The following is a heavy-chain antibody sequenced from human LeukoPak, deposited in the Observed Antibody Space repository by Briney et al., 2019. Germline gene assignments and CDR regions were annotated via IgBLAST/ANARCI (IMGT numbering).Heavy chain of an antibody. CDR3: ARPRGYSYGYVDY. Sequence: SETLSLTCTVSGGSISSSNYYWGWIRQPPGKGLEWIGSIYYSGSTYYNPSLKSRVTISVDTSKNQFSLKLSSVPAADTAVYYCARPRGYSYGYVDYWGQGTLVTVSS. J-gene: IGHJ4*02. CDR1: GGSISSSNYY. CDR2: IYYSGST. D-gene: IGHD5-18*01. V-gene: IGHV4-39*01.